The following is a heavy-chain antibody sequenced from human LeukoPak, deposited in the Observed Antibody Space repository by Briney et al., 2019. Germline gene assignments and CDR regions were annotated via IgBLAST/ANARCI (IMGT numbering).Heavy chain of an antibody. CDR3: ARETNNWALDY. CDR2: IQYSGNT. D-gene: IGHD1-20*01. V-gene: IGHV4-59*01. J-gene: IGHJ4*02. CDR1: GGSISTYY. Sequence: SETLSLTCTMSGGSISTYYWSWIRQSPRKGLEWIGFIQYSGNTKSNPSLKGRVTISLDMSKNQFSLRLTSVTAADTAVYYCARETNNWALDYWGQGTLVTVSS.